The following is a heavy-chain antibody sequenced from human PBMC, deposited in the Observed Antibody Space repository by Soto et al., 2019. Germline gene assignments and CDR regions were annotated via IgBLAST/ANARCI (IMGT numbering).Heavy chain of an antibody. D-gene: IGHD2-15*01. J-gene: IGHJ6*02. Sequence: VGSLRLSCAASGFTFSSQAMSWVRQAPGKGLELVSGISGSGGSTYYADSVKGRFTISRDNSKNTLYLQMNSLRAEDTAVYYCAKEGGGGRNYYYTMDVWGQGTTVTVSS. CDR3: AKEGGGGRNYYYTMDV. V-gene: IGHV3-23*01. CDR1: GFTFSSQA. CDR2: ISGSGGST.